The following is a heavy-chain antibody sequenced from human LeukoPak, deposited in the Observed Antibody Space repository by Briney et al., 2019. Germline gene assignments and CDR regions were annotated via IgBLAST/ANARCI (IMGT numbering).Heavy chain of an antibody. CDR3: ARTLGYYDILTGFDWYGMDV. J-gene: IGHJ6*02. V-gene: IGHV3-21*04. CDR1: GFTFSSYS. Sequence: GGSLRLSCAASGFTFSSYSMNWVRQAPGKGLEWVSSISSSSSYIYYAGSVKGRFTISRDNAKNSLYLQMNSLRAEDTAVYYCARTLGYYDILTGFDWYGMDVWGQGTTVTVSS. D-gene: IGHD3-9*01. CDR2: ISSSSSYI.